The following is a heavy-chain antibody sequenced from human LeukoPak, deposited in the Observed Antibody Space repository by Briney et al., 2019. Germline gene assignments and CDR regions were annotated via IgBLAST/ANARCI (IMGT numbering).Heavy chain of an antibody. V-gene: IGHV4-61*01. CDR3: ARAGGDYFNWFDP. D-gene: IGHD2/OR15-2a*01. J-gene: IGHJ5*02. CDR1: GGSVSSGTYY. CDR2: IYYTGSA. Sequence: SETLSLTCTVSGGSVSSGTYYWSWTRQPPGKALEWIGYIYYTGSATYSPSLKSRVTISVDTSKNQFSLKLSSVTAADTAVYYCARAGGDYFNWFDPWGQGTLVTVSS.